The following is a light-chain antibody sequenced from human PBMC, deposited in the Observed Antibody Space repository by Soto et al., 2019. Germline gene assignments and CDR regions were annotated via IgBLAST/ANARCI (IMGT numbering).Light chain of an antibody. V-gene: IGKV1-9*01. CDR2: AAS. Sequence: DIHLTQSPSFLSASVGDRITITCRASQGISSYLAWYQQKPGKAPKLLIYAASTLQSGVPSRFSGSGSGTEFTLTISSLQPEDFAAYYCQQLNSYPRTFGQGTKV. CDR3: QQLNSYPRT. CDR1: QGISSY. J-gene: IGKJ1*01.